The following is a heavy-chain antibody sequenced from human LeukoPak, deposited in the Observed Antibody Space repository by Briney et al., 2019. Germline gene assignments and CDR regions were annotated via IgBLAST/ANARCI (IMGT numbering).Heavy chain of an antibody. CDR1: GGSISSNNW. CDR3: ARVVGWLWPDY. D-gene: IGHD3-22*01. CDR2: INHSGST. V-gene: IGHV4-4*02. J-gene: IGHJ4*02. Sequence: SGTLSLTCAVSGGSISSNNWWGWVRQPPGKGLEWIGEINHSGSTNYNPSLKSRVTISVDTSKNQFSLKLSSVTAADTAVYYCARVVGWLWPDYWGQGTLVTVSS.